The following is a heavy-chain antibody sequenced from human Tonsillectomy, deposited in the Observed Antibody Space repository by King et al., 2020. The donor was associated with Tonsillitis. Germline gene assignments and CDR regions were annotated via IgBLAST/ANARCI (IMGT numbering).Heavy chain of an antibody. CDR2: ISGSGGST. CDR3: AKAGPNCGGDCYLTYFDS. CDR1: GFTFSSYA. D-gene: IGHD2-21*02. Sequence: VQLVESGGGLVQPGGSLRLSCAASGFTFSSYAMSWVRQAPGKGLEWVSAISGSGGSTYYTDSVKGRFTISRANSKNTPYLQMSRLRAEDAAVFYGAKAGPNCGGDCYLTYFDSWGQGTLVTVSS. V-gene: IGHV3-23*04. J-gene: IGHJ4*02.